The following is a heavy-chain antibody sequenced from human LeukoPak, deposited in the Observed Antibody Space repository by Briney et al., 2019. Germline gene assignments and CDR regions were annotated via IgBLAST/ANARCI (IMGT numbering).Heavy chain of an antibody. CDR1: GFTVSSNY. V-gene: IGHV3-66*01. J-gene: IGHJ6*02. D-gene: IGHD2-15*01. CDR3: ARDGRGYCSGGSCYPYYYYGMDV. Sequence: PGGSLRLSCAASGFTVSSNYMSWVRQAPGKGLEWVSVIYSGGSTYYADSVKGRFTISRDNSKNTLYLQMNSLRAEDTAVYYRARDGRGYCSGGSCYPYYYYGMDVWGQGTTVTVSS. CDR2: IYSGGST.